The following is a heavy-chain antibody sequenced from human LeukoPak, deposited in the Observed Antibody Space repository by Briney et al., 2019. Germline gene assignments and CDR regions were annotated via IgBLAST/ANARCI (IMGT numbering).Heavy chain of an antibody. CDR1: GFTFSSYG. J-gene: IGHJ4*02. Sequence: TGGSLRLSCAASGFTFSSYGMHWVRQAPGKGLEWVAVISYDGSNKYYADSVKGRFTISRDNSKNTLYLQMNSLRAEDTAVYYCAKSDRIVGARMAFDYWGQGTLVTVSS. CDR2: ISYDGSNK. CDR3: AKSDRIVGARMAFDY. D-gene: IGHD1-26*01. V-gene: IGHV3-30*18.